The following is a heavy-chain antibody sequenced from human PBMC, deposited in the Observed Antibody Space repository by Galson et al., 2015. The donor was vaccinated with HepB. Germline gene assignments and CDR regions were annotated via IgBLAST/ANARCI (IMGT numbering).Heavy chain of an antibody. V-gene: IGHV1-2*02. Sequence: SVKVSCKASGYTFTGYYMHWVRQAPGQGLEWMGWINPNSGGTNYAQKFQGRVTMTRDTSISTAYMELSRLRSDDTAVYYCAHQRGYCSGGSCYSSAFDIWGQGTMVTVSS. J-gene: IGHJ3*02. CDR2: INPNSGGT. CDR1: GYTFTGYY. D-gene: IGHD2-15*01. CDR3: AHQRGYCSGGSCYSSAFDI.